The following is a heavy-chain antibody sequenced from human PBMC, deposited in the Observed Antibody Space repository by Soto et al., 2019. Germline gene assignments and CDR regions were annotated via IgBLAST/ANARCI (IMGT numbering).Heavy chain of an antibody. D-gene: IGHD3-10*01. Sequence: SETLSLTCTVSGGSISSYYWSWIRQPPGKGLEWIGYIYYSGSTNYNPSLKSRVTISVDTSKNQFSLKLSSVTAADAAVYYCARGDPLLWFGEKVYYGMDVWGQGTTVTVSS. CDR3: ARGDPLLWFGEKVYYGMDV. CDR1: GGSISSYY. CDR2: IYYSGST. V-gene: IGHV4-59*01. J-gene: IGHJ6*02.